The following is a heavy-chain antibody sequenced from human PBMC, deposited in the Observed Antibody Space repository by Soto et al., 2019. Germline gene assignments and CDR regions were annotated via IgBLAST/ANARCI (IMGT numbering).Heavy chain of an antibody. D-gene: IGHD2-15*01. V-gene: IGHV3-23*01. CDR2: VSIGGST. CDR3: AKRRGAGGRFDY. J-gene: IGHJ4*02. CDR1: GFTFSSYA. Sequence: DVQLLESGGGLVQPEGSLRLSCAASGFTFSSYAMGWVRQGPGKGLEWVAVVSIGGSTHYADSVRGRFTISRDNSKNTLSLQMNILTAGDTAVYFCAKRRGAGGRFDYWGQGALVTVSS.